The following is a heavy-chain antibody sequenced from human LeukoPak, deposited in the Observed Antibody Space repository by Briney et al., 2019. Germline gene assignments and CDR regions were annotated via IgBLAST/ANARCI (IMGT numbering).Heavy chain of an antibody. CDR3: ARDGSGSRKD. CDR2: IDPSDSYI. CDR1: GYSFTSYW. Sequence: GESLRISCKGSGYSFTSYWISWVGQMPGKGLEWMGRIDPSDSYINYNPSFQGHVTISVDKSISTAYLQWSSLEASDTAMYYCARDGSGSRKDWGQGTLVTVSS. D-gene: IGHD3-10*01. V-gene: IGHV5-10-1*01. J-gene: IGHJ4*02.